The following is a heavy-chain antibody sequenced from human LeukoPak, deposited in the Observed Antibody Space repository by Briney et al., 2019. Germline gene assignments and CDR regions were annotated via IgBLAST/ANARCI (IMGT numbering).Heavy chain of an antibody. J-gene: IGHJ4*02. Sequence: PGGSLRLSCAASGFTFSSYAMSWVRQAPGKGLEWVSAISGSGGSTYYADSVKGRFTISRDNTKNTLYLQMNSLIAEDTAVYYCANFYYDSSGYYLFDYWGQGTLVTVSS. CDR1: GFTFSSYA. V-gene: IGHV3-23*01. CDR2: ISGSGGST. D-gene: IGHD3-22*01. CDR3: ANFYYDSSGYYLFDY.